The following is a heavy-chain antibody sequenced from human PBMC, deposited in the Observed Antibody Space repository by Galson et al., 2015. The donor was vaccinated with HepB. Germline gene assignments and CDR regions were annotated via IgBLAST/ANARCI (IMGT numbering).Heavy chain of an antibody. CDR3: ATDSPYCTNGVCYTYYYYGMDV. V-gene: IGHV1-24*01. CDR1: GYTLTELS. J-gene: IGHJ6*02. Sequence: SVKVSCKVSGYTLTELSMHWVRQAPGKGLEWMGGFDPEDGETIYAQKFQGRVTMTEDTSTDTAYMELSSLRSEDTAVYYCATDSPYCTNGVCYTYYYYGMDVWGQGTTVTVSS. D-gene: IGHD2-8*01. CDR2: FDPEDGET.